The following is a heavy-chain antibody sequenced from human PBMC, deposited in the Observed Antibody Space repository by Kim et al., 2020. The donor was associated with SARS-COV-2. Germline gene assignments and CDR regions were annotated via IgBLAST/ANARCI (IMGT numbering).Heavy chain of an antibody. Sequence: GGSLRLSCAVTGITFSSCTMNWVRQAPGKGLEWVSYISESSSNIQYADSVKGRFTISRDNAKNSLYLQMNSLRDEDTAVYYCVSRGESSSSGWPYWGQGTLVTVSA. D-gene: IGHD1-26*01. V-gene: IGHV3-48*02. CDR1: GITFSSCT. CDR3: VSRGESSSSGWPY. J-gene: IGHJ4*02. CDR2: ISESSSNI.